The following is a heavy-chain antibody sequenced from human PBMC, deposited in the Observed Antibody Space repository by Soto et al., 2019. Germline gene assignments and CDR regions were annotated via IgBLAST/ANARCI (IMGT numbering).Heavy chain of an antibody. CDR2: INPNSGDT. Sequence: QVHLVQSGAEVKKPGASLKVSCKASGYTFTGYDMHWVRQAPGQGLEWMGWINPNSGDTKYAQKFQGRVTMTRDSSISTAYMELSRLRSADTAVYYCARVTAVAGDWGQGTPVTVSS. CDR3: ARVTAVAGD. V-gene: IGHV1-2*02. J-gene: IGHJ4*02. D-gene: IGHD6-19*01. CDR1: GYTFTGYD.